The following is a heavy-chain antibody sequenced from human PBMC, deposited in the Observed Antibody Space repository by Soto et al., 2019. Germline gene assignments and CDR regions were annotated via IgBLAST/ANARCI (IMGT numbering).Heavy chain of an antibody. D-gene: IGHD6-19*01. CDR2: ISWNSGSI. J-gene: IGHJ4*02. CDR3: AKGGYSSGWRFDY. CDR1: GFTFDDYA. Sequence: GGSLRLSCAASGFTFDDYAMHWVRQAPGKGPEWVSGISWNSGSIGYADSVKGRFTISRDNAKNSLYLQMNSLRAEDTALYYCAKGGYSSGWRFDYWGQGTLVTVSS. V-gene: IGHV3-9*01.